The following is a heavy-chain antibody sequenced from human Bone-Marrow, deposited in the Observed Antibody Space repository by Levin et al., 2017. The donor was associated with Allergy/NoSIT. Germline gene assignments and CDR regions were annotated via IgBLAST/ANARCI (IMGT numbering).Heavy chain of an antibody. CDR3: ARDDQHEGAMDV. CDR1: GFTFSSYS. J-gene: IGHJ6*03. CDR2: ISSSSSYI. V-gene: IGHV3-21*01. Sequence: GESLKISCAASGFTFSSYSMNWVRQAPGKGLEWVSSISSSSSYIYYADSVKGRFTISRDNAKNSLYLQMNSLRAEDTAVYYCARDDQHEGAMDVWGKGTTVTVSS. D-gene: IGHD3-16*01.